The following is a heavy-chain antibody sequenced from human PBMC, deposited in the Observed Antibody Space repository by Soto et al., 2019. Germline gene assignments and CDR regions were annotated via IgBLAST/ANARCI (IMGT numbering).Heavy chain of an antibody. J-gene: IGHJ4*02. CDR2: IYYSGST. CDR1: GGTISSWY. D-gene: IGHD2-8*01. CDR3: ARRYAGNFDY. Sequence: SETLSLTCTVSGGTISSWYWSWIRQPPGKGLEWIGYIYYSGSTNCNPSLKSRVTISVDTSKNQFSLKLSSVTAADTAVYYCARRYAGNFDYWGQGTLVTVSS. V-gene: IGHV4-59*08.